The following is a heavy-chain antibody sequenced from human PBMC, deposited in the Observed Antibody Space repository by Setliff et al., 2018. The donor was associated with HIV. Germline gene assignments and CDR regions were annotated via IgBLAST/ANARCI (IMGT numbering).Heavy chain of an antibody. Sequence: PSETLSLTSSLSGGSIISGCYYWSRLRQHPEKGLEWIGYIDFTGKTYYNPSLNSRVSISVDTSKDQFSLNLKSVTAADTSTYYCARDLTSNSNCFDPLSQGIPVTVSS. D-gene: IGHD4-4*01. CDR2: IDFTGKT. J-gene: IGHJ5*02. CDR1: GGSIISGCYY. V-gene: IGHV4-31*03. CDR3: ARDLTSNSNCFDP.